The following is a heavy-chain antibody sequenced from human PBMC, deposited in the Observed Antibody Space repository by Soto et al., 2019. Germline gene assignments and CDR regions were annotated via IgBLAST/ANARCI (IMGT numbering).Heavy chain of an antibody. CDR2: IYHTGST. J-gene: IGHJ5*02. D-gene: IGHD3-22*01. Sequence: SETLSLTCTVSGDAIYIGGYYWTWIRQHPGKGLEWIGYIYHTGSTSYNPSLKSRLTISVDTSKNQFSLNLRSVTAADTAVYYCARRDRSGFSYWLDTWGQGTLVTVSS. CDR1: GDAIYIGGYY. CDR3: ARRDRSGFSYWLDT. V-gene: IGHV4-31*03.